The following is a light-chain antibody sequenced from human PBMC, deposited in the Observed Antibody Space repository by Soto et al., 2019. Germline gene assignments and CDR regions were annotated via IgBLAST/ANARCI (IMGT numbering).Light chain of an antibody. CDR3: QQYNDNWPT. V-gene: IGKV3-15*01. Sequence: EIVMTQSPATLSMSPGERATLSCRASQSVRTNLAWYQHKPGQSPRLLIYGASNRATGFPARFSASGSGTEFTLTINGLQSEDFAVYYCQQYNDNWPTFGQGTKVEVK. CDR2: GAS. J-gene: IGKJ1*01. CDR1: QSVRTN.